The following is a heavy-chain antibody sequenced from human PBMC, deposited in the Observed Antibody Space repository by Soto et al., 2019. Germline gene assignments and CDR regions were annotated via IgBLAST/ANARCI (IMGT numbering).Heavy chain of an antibody. V-gene: IGHV3-53*01. D-gene: IGHD3-10*01. Sequence: PGGSLRLSCAASGFTVDNTYMSWVRQAPGKGLEWVSIIYISGSTYDADSVKGRFTTSRDNSKNTLYLQMNSLRAEDSAVYYCARDRGSAYGLDVWGQGTTVTSP. J-gene: IGHJ6*02. CDR1: GFTVDNTY. CDR3: ARDRGSAYGLDV. CDR2: IYISGST.